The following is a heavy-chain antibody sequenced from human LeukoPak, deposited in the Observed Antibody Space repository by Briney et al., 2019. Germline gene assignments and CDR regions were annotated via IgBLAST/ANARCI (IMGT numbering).Heavy chain of an antibody. CDR3: ARDNPAGP. V-gene: IGHV4-4*07. J-gene: IGHJ5*02. D-gene: IGHD1-14*01. CDR2: VYTSGNT. Sequence: PPQTLSLTSTLSAASIGVFSWSCVRHSAEKGLEWDGRVYTSGNTNYNPSFKSRVTMSIETSKKQFSLKLSSVTAADTAVYYCARDNPAGPWGQGTLVTVSS. CDR1: AASIGVFS.